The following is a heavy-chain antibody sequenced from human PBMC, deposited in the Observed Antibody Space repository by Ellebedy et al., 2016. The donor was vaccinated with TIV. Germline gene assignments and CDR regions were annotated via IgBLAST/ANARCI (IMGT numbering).Heavy chain of an antibody. D-gene: IGHD4-17*01. CDR2: ISYSGIT. CDR3: ARDSDYGDCFWDY. CDR1: GDSISSYY. Sequence: SETLSITCTVSGDSISSYYWGWIRQPPGKGLEWIGYISYSGITNYNPSLKSRVTISVDTSRNQFSLRLSSVTAADTAVYYCARDSDYGDCFWDYWGQGTLVTVPS. J-gene: IGHJ4*02. V-gene: IGHV4-59*01.